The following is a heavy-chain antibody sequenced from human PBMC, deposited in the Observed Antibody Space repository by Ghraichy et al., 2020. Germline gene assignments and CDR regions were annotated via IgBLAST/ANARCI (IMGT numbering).Heavy chain of an antibody. Sequence: ASVKVSCKASGYTFTSYGISWVRQAPGQGLEWMGWISAYNGNTNYAQKLQGRVTMTTDTSTSTAYMELRSLRSDDTAVYYCARDGGYCSSTSCLRGYYYYGMDVWGQGTTVTVSS. J-gene: IGHJ6*02. CDR1: GYTFTSYG. CDR2: ISAYNGNT. D-gene: IGHD2-2*01. CDR3: ARDGGYCSSTSCLRGYYYYGMDV. V-gene: IGHV1-18*01.